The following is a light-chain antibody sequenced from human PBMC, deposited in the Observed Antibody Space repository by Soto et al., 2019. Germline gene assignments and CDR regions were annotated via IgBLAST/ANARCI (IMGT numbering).Light chain of an antibody. J-gene: IGKJ1*01. CDR2: GAS. Sequence: EIVLTQSPGTLSLSPGERATLSCRASQSVSSSYLGWYQQKPGQAPRLLIYGASSRATGIPGRFSGSGSGTDFTLTISRLELEDFAVYYCQQYGSSPWTFGQGTKVEIK. CDR3: QQYGSSPWT. CDR1: QSVSSSY. V-gene: IGKV3-20*01.